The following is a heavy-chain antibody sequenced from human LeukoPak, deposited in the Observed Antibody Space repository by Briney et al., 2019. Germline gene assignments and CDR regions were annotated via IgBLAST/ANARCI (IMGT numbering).Heavy chain of an antibody. J-gene: IGHJ4*02. V-gene: IGHV3-23*01. D-gene: IGHD1-26*01. CDR2: SGSGANT. CDR1: GFTFSNYA. CDR3: ARLRGLYSDTNRYQTALDC. Sequence: GGSLRLSCTASGFTFSNYAMSWVRQAPGKGLEWVISGSGANTYYADSVKGRFTISRDNAKNSLYVQMNSLRAEDTAVYYCARLRGLYSDTNRYQTALDCWGQGTLVTVSS.